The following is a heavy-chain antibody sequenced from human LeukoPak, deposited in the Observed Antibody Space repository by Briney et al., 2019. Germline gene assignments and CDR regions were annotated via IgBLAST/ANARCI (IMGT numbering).Heavy chain of an antibody. CDR1: GGTFSSYA. D-gene: IGHD2-15*01. J-gene: IGHJ5*02. Sequence: ASVKVSCKASGGTFSSYAISWVRQAPGQGLEWMGGIIPIFGTANYAQKFQGRVTITADKSTSTAYMELSSLRSEDTAVYYCARDYCSGGSCHYYNWFDPWGQRTLVTISS. V-gene: IGHV1-69*06. CDR3: ARDYCSGGSCHYYNWFDP. CDR2: IIPIFGTA.